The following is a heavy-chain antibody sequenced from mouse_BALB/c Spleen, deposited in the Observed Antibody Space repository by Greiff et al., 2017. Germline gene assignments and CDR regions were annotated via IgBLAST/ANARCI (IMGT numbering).Heavy chain of an antibody. D-gene: IGHD2-14*01. V-gene: IGHV1S29*02. Sequence: EVQLQQSGPELVKPGASVKISCKASGYTFTDYNMHWVKQSHGKSLEWIGYIYPYNGGTGYNQKFKSKATLTVDNSSSTAYMELRSLTSEDSAVYYCARRGYDRKDAMDYWGQGTSVTVSS. J-gene: IGHJ4*01. CDR3: ARRGYDRKDAMDY. CDR2: IYPYNGGT. CDR1: GYTFTDYN.